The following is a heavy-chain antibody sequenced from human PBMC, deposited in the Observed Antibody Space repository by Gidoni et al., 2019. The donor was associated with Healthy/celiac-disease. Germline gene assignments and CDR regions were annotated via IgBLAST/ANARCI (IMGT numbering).Heavy chain of an antibody. J-gene: IGHJ6*02. V-gene: IGHV3-9*01. CDR2: ISWNSGSI. CDR1: GFTFDDYA. D-gene: IGHD1-26*01. CDR3: AKDGMSGSYYYYGMDV. Sequence: EVQLVESGGGLVQPGRSLRLSCAASGFTFDDYAMHWVQQAPGKGLEWVSGISWNSGSIGDADSVKGRFTISRDNAKNSLYLQMNSLRAEDTALYYCAKDGMSGSYYYYGMDVWGQGTTVTVSS.